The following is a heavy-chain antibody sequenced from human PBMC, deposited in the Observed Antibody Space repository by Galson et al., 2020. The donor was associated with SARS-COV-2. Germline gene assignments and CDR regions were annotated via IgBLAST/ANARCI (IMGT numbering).Heavy chain of an antibody. Sequence: SYTLSLTCAVYGGSFICYYLIWIRQPPGKGLEWIGEINHSGSTNYNPSLKSRVTISVDTSKNQFSLKLSSVTAADTAVYYCARSRYYYYMDGWGKGTTVTVSS. CDR2: INHSGST. CDR1: GGSFICYY. V-gene: IGHV4-34*01. CDR3: ARSRYYYYMDG. J-gene: IGHJ6*03.